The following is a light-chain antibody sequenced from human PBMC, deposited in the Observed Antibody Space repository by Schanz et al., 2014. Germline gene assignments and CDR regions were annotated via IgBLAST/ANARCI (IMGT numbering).Light chain of an antibody. V-gene: IGLV2-8*01. CDR2: EVS. J-gene: IGLJ3*02. Sequence: QSALTQPPSASGSPGQSVTISCTGTSSDVGGYNFVSWYQQPPGTAPKLMIYEVSKRPSGVPDRFSGSKSGNTASLTVSGLQAEDEADYYCSSYAGSNNLVFGGGTKLTVL. CDR3: SSYAGSNNLV. CDR1: SSDVGGYNF.